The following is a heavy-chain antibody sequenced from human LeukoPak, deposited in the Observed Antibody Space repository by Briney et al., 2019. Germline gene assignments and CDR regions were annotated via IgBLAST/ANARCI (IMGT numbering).Heavy chain of an antibody. Sequence: ASVKVSCKASGYTFTDYYMHWVRQAPGQGLEWMGWMNPNSGNTGYAQKFQGRVTITRNTSISTAYMELSSLRSEDTAVYYCARGPRSHSNWFDPWGQGTLVTVSS. V-gene: IGHV1-8*03. J-gene: IGHJ5*02. CDR3: ARGPRSHSNWFDP. D-gene: IGHD1-26*01. CDR1: GYTFTDYY. CDR2: MNPNSGNT.